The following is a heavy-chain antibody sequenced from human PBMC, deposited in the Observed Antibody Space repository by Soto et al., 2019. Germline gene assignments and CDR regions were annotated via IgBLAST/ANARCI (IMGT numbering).Heavy chain of an antibody. CDR3: ARKSPYSSSWYDAFDI. Sequence: SETLSLTCAVSGYSISSSNWWGWIRQPPGKGLEWIGYIYYSGSTYYNPSLKSRVTMSVDTSKNQFSLKLSSVTAVDTAVYYCARKSPYSSSWYDAFDIWCQGTMVT. J-gene: IGHJ3*02. CDR2: IYYSGST. V-gene: IGHV4-28*01. D-gene: IGHD6-13*01. CDR1: GYSISSSNW.